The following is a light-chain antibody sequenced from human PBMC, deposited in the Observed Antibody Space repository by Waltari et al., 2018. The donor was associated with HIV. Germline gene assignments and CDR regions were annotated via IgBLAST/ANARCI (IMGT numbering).Light chain of an antibody. CDR3: QSADSSETLGV. CDR1: ALPDHY. Sequence: SELTHPPSVEVSTGQTAKKMCSGDALPDHYATLYQQRQVQAPVLVIYKDKERPSGIPERFSGSSSGTTATLTISGVLEEDEDDYYCQSADSSETLGVFGGGTKLTVL. CDR2: KDK. V-gene: IGLV3-25*03. J-gene: IGLJ3*02.